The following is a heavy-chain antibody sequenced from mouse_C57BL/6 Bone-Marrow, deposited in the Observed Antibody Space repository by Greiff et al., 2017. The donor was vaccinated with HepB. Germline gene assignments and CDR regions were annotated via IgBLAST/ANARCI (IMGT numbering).Heavy chain of an antibody. CDR1: GYTFTSYW. CDR2: IDPSDSYT. V-gene: IGHV1-69*01. CDR3: AREGITTVVEDYAMDY. Sequence: QVQLKQPGAELVMPGASVKLSCKASGYTFTSYWMHWVKQRPGQGLEWIGEIDPSDSYTNYNQKFKGKSTLTVDKSSSTAYMQLSSLTSEDSAVYYCAREGITTVVEDYAMDYWGQGTSVTVSS. J-gene: IGHJ4*01. D-gene: IGHD1-1*01.